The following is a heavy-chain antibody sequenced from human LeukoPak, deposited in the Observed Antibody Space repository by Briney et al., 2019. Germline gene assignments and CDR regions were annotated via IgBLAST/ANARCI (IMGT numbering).Heavy chain of an antibody. CDR2: ISGSGDST. CDR1: GFTFSSHA. V-gene: IGHV3-23*01. D-gene: IGHD1-26*01. Sequence: SGGSLRLPCAASGFTFSSHAMSWVRQAPGKGLEWVSDISGSGDSTNYADSVKGRFSISRDNSKKTLYQQINRLRGEDTALYHCALESGSYYGYFEQWGQGTLVTVSS. J-gene: IGHJ1*01. CDR3: ALESGSYYGYFEQ.